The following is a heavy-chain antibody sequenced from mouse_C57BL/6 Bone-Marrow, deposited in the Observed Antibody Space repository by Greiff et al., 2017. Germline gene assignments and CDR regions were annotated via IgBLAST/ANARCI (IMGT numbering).Heavy chain of an antibody. CDR1: GFNIKDDY. D-gene: IGHD2-12*01. V-gene: IGHV14-4*01. Sequence: EVQRVESGAELVRPGASVKLSCTASGFNIKDDYMHWVKQRPEQGLEWIGWIDPENGDTEYASKFQGKATITADTSSNTAYLQLSSLTSEDTAVYYCTTGYDGPWFAYWGQGTLVTVSA. CDR2: IDPENGDT. J-gene: IGHJ3*01. CDR3: TTGYDGPWFAY.